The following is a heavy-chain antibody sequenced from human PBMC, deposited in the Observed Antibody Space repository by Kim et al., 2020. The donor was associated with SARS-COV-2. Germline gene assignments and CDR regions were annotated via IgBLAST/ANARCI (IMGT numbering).Heavy chain of an antibody. D-gene: IGHD6-19*01. CDR2: VSGDGCTT. J-gene: IGHJ4*02. Sequence: GGSLRLSCAASGFTFADSVMHWVRQAPGKGLEWVALVSGDGCTTYYADSVKGRFTISRDNSKDSLYLQMNSLRTDDNALYYCSKAAGWLPMYWGQGTLVTVSS. CDR1: GFTFADSV. CDR3: SKAAGWLPMY. V-gene: IGHV3-43*02.